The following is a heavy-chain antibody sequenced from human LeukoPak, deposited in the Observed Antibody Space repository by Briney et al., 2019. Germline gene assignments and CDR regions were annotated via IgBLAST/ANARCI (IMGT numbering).Heavy chain of an antibody. CDR3: ARGGGYASPIGY. CDR2: IYHSGST. Sequence: SETLSLTCTLSGGSISTYYWSWIRHPPGKGRGWIGYIYHSGSTNYNPSLKSRVTISVDTSKNQFSLKLSSVTAADTAVYYCARGGGYASPIGYWGQGALVTVSS. J-gene: IGHJ4*02. D-gene: IGHD5-12*01. CDR1: GGSISTYY. V-gene: IGHV4-59*01.